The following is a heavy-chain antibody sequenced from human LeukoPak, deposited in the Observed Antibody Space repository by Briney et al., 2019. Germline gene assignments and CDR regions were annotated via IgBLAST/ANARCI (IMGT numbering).Heavy chain of an antibody. Sequence: GGSLRLSCAASGFTFSSYGMHWVRQAPGKGLEWVAVIWYDGSNKYYADSVKGRFTISRDNSKNTLHLQMNSLRAEDTAVYYCARDPEWGLLYFDYWGQGTLVTVSS. J-gene: IGHJ4*02. CDR1: GFTFSSYG. V-gene: IGHV3-33*01. CDR2: IWYDGSNK. CDR3: ARDPEWGLLYFDY. D-gene: IGHD1-26*01.